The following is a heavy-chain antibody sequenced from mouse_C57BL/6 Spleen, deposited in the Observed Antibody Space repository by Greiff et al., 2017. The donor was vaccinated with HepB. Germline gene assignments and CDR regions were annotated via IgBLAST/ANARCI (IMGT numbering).Heavy chain of an antibody. Sequence: QVQLQQPGAELVKPGASVKLSCKASGYTFTSYWMQGVKQRPGQGLEWIGEIDPSDIYTNYNQKFKGKATLTVDTSSSTAYMQLSSLTSEDSAVYYCARYDTTVVADWYFDVWGTGTTVTVSS. D-gene: IGHD1-1*01. CDR1: GYTFTSYW. CDR2: IDPSDIYT. J-gene: IGHJ1*03. V-gene: IGHV1-50*01. CDR3: ARYDTTVVADWYFDV.